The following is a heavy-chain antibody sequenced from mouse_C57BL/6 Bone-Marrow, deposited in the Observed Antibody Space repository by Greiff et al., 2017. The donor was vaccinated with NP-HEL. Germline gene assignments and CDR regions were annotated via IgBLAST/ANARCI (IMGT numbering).Heavy chain of an antibody. CDR3: ARGGYDTGYYFDY. CDR1: GFTFSDYG. D-gene: IGHD2-2*01. Sequence: EVQLVESGGGLVKPGGSLKLSCAASGFTFSDYGMHWVRQAPEKGLEWVAYISSGSSTIYYADTVKGRFTISRDNAKNTLFLQMTSLRSEDTAMYYCARGGYDTGYYFDYWGQGTTLTVSS. J-gene: IGHJ2*01. CDR2: ISSGSSTI. V-gene: IGHV5-17*01.